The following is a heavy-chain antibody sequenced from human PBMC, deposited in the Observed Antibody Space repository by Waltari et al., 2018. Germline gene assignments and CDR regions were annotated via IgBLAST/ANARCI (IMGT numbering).Heavy chain of an antibody. J-gene: IGHJ6*02. CDR1: GGSISSDNW. Sequence: QVQLQESGPGLVRPSGTLSLTCAVSGGSISSDNWWSWVRRPPGKGLEWIGEIYHDGSARYNPSLSGRVTISVDKSENQFSLELSSVTAADTAVYYCTENGYYSLDGWGQGTTVTVSS. CDR2: IYHDGSA. V-gene: IGHV4-4*02. CDR3: TENGYYSLDG.